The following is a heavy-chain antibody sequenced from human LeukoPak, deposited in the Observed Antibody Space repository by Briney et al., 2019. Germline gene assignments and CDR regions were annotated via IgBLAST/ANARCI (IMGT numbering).Heavy chain of an antibody. CDR1: GFTFSSYW. V-gene: IGHV3-7*01. D-gene: IGHD3-10*01. Sequence: GSLRLSCSASGFTFSSYWMSWVRQAPGKGLEWVANIRQDGSEKYYVDSVKGRFTISRDNAENTLYLQMNSLRAEDTAVYYCASRYYGSGSYYSDFDYWGQGTLVTVSS. J-gene: IGHJ4*02. CDR3: ASRYYGSGSYYSDFDY. CDR2: IRQDGSEK.